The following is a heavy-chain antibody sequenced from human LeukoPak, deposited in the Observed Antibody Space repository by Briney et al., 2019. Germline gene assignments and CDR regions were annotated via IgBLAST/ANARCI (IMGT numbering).Heavy chain of an antibody. CDR2: INSDGSST. D-gene: IGHD5-18*01. Sequence: GGSLRLSCAASGFTFSNYAMSWVRQAPGKGLVWVSRINSDGSSTSYADSVKGRFTISRDNAKDTLYLQMNSLRAEDTAVYYCARDQTAYFDYWGQGTLVTVSS. V-gene: IGHV3-74*01. CDR1: GFTFSNYA. J-gene: IGHJ4*02. CDR3: ARDQTAYFDY.